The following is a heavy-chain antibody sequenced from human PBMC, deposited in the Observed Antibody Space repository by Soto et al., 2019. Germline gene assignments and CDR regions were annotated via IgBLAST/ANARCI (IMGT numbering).Heavy chain of an antibody. J-gene: IGHJ6*02. CDR1: GYIFVNYG. V-gene: IGHV1-18*01. CDR3: AMVDNYVTPTPQDV. CDR2: ISPYSGNT. Sequence: QVQLVQSGDEVRKPGSSVKVSCKASGYIFVNYGIAWVRQAPGQGLEWMGWISPYSGNTHYASKGKGRLPMXTXTXPSTAYMDLGSLTSDDTAVYYCAMVDNYVTPTPQDVWGQGTTVTVSS. D-gene: IGHD3-16*01.